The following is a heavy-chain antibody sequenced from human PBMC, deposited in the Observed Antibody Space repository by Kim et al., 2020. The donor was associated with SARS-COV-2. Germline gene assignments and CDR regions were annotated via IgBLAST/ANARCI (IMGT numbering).Heavy chain of an antibody. D-gene: IGHD6-19*01. Sequence: ASVKVSCKASGYTFTGYYMHWVRQAPGQGLEWMGRINPNSGGTNYAQKFQGRVTMTRDTSISTAYMELSRLRSDDTAVYYCARVGQSEAVARYWGQGTLVTVSS. CDR2: INPNSGGT. J-gene: IGHJ4*02. CDR1: GYTFTGYY. V-gene: IGHV1-2*06. CDR3: ARVGQSEAVARY.